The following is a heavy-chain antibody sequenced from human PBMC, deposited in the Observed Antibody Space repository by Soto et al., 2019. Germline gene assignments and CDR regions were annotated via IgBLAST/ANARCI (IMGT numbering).Heavy chain of an antibody. Sequence: EVQLVESGGGLVQPGGSLRLSCGVSGFTFGDYWMTWVRQAPGKGLEWVANMNQDGNERFYVDSVKGRFTISRDNAKNSLYLQMNRLRAEDTAVYYCASLRISYAVDVWGQGTTVTVSS. V-gene: IGHV3-7*05. CDR3: ASLRISYAVDV. CDR2: MNQDGNER. CDR1: GFTFGDYW. J-gene: IGHJ6*02. D-gene: IGHD3-10*01.